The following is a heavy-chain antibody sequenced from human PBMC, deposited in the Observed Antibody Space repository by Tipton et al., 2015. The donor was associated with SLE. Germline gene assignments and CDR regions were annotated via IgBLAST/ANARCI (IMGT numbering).Heavy chain of an antibody. Sequence: TLSLTCTVSGGSISSYYWSWIWLPAGKGLEWIGRSYTSGRTNYNHSLKSRVTMSVDTSKNQFSLKLSSVTAADTAVYYCARDVAAAGPPSPSAFDIWGQGTMVTVSS. V-gene: IGHV4-4*07. CDR3: ARDVAAAGPPSPSAFDI. D-gene: IGHD6-13*01. CDR2: SYTSGRT. CDR1: GGSISSYY. J-gene: IGHJ3*02.